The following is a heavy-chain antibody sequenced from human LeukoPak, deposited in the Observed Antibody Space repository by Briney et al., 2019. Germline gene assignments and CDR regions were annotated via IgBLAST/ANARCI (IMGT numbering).Heavy chain of an antibody. CDR2: IRSEAFGGTT. D-gene: IGHD5-18*01. V-gene: IGHV3-49*03. CDR3: THFSSGYSSNSPN. Sequence: PGGSLRLSCTASGFNLGDYAMGWFRQAPGKGLEWVGFIRSEAFGGTTEYAASVKGRFTLSRDDSKNVAYLQMNSLKTEDTAVYYCTHFSSGYSSNSPNWGQGTLVTVSS. J-gene: IGHJ4*02. CDR1: GFNLGDYA.